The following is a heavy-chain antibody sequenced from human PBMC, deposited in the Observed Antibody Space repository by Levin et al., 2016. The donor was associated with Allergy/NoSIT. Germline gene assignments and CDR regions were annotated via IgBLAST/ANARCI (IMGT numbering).Heavy chain of an antibody. D-gene: IGHD3-10*01. CDR3: ARDRGYGSGSYYRLYYGMDV. J-gene: IGHJ6*02. Sequence: GSLRLSCAASGFTFSSYAMHWVRQAPGKGLEWVAVISYDGSNKYYADSVKGRFTISRDNSKNTLYLQMNSLRAEDTAVYYCARDRGYGSGSYYRLYYGMDVWGQGTTVTVSS. CDR2: ISYDGSNK. CDR1: GFTFSSYA. V-gene: IGHV3-30-3*01.